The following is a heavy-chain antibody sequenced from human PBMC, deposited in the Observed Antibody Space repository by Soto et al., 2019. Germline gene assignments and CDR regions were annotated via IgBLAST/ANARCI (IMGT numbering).Heavy chain of an antibody. J-gene: IGHJ6*02. D-gene: IGHD3-10*01. CDR3: ARRPRWFGGRYGMDV. V-gene: IGHV4-39*01. Sequence: QLQLQESGPGLVKPSETLSLTCTVSGGSISSSSYYWGWIRQPPGKGLEWIGSIYYSGSTYYNPSLKSRVTISVDTSKNQFSLKLSSVPAADRAVYYFARRPRWFGGRYGMDVWGQGTTVTVSS. CDR2: IYYSGST. CDR1: GGSISSSSYY.